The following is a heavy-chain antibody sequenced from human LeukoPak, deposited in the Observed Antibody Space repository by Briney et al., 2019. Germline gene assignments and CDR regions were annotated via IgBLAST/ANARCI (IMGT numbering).Heavy chain of an antibody. CDR1: GYTFTGYY. CDR2: INPNSGGT. J-gene: IGHJ4*02. V-gene: IGHV1-2*02. CDR3: ARGFVSQGRFDY. D-gene: IGHD3-10*01. Sequence: ASVKVSCKASGYTFTGYYMHWVRQAPGQGLEWMGWINPNSGGTNYAQKFQGRVTMIRDTSISTAYMELSRLRSDDTAVYYCARGFVSQGRFDYWGQGTLVTVSS.